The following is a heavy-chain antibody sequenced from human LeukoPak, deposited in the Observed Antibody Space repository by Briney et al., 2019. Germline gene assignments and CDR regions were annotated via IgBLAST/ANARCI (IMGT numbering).Heavy chain of an antibody. J-gene: IGHJ2*01. V-gene: IGHV3-30*18. CDR3: AKDRPLWFGENDL. CDR2: ISYDGSNK. CDR1: GFTFSSYG. Sequence: HAGGSLRLSCAASGFTFSSYGMHWVRQAPGKGLEWVAVISYDGSNKYYADSVKGRFTISRDNSKNTLYLQMNSLRAEDTAVYYCAKDRPLWFGENDLWGRGTLVTVSS. D-gene: IGHD3-10*01.